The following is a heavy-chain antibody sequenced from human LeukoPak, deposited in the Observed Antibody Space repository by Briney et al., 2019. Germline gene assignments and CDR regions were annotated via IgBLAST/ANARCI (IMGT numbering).Heavy chain of an antibody. Sequence: PSETLSLTCTVSRGSISGSIRSYYWRWLRQPPGKGLEWIGYISSSVSVNDNPSLRSRVTISVDTSKNQFFLSLSSVSAADTAVYYCARIPLGYSGAYYFDYWGQGTLVTVSP. CDR1: RGSISGSIRSYY. CDR2: ISSSVSV. J-gene: IGHJ4*02. V-gene: IGHV4-61*05. CDR3: ARIPLGYSGAYYFDY. D-gene: IGHD5-12*01.